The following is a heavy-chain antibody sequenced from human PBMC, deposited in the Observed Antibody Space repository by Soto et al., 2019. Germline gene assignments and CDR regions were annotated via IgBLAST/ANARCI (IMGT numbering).Heavy chain of an antibody. Sequence: GGSLRLSCAASGFTFSSYAMHWVRQAPGKGLEWVAVISYDGSNKYYADSVKGRFTISRDNSKDTLYLQMNSLRAEDTAVYYCARDLFYYDSSGPGRVDYWGQGTLVTVSS. V-gene: IGHV3-30-3*01. CDR1: GFTFSSYA. D-gene: IGHD3-22*01. J-gene: IGHJ4*02. CDR2: ISYDGSNK. CDR3: ARDLFYYDSSGPGRVDY.